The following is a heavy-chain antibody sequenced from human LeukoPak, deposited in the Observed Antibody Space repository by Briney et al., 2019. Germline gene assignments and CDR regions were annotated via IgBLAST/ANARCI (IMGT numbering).Heavy chain of an antibody. V-gene: IGHV4-34*01. CDR3: ARGNRAGYNFDY. Sequence: PSETLSLTCAVYGGSLSDYYWSWIRQAPGKGLEWIGEIIQRGVTNYNPSLKSRATISIDTSKNQFSLKLNSVTAADTAVYSCARGNRAGYNFDYWGQGALVTVSS. CDR1: GGSLSDYY. D-gene: IGHD5-24*01. CDR2: IIQRGVT. J-gene: IGHJ4*02.